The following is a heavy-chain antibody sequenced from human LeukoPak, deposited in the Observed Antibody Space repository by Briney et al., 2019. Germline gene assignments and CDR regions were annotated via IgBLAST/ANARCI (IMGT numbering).Heavy chain of an antibody. V-gene: IGHV3-23*01. CDR3: TRDPGGGYSPTWYEGLFKY. Sequence: GGSLRLSCAASGFLFRSYDMTWVRQAPGKGLQWVAAISPSGDTTYYADSVRGRFTVSRDNSNDILFLQVNNLRAEDTAVYFCTRDPGGGYSPTWYEGLFKYWGQGTLLSVYS. CDR2: ISPSGDTT. D-gene: IGHD5-18*01. J-gene: IGHJ4*02. CDR1: GFLFRSYD.